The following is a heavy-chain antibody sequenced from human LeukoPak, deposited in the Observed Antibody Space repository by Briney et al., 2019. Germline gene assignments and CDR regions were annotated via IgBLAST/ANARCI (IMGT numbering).Heavy chain of an antibody. CDR3: AKDDIAAAGIGYMDV. CDR2: ISGSGFKT. Sequence: GGSLRLSCSASGFNVNTFAMTWVRQAPGKGLEWVSTISGSGFKTYYADSAKGRFTISRDNSKNTLYLQMNSLRAEDTAVYYCAKDDIAAAGIGYMDVWGKGTTVTVSS. CDR1: GFNVNTFA. D-gene: IGHD6-13*01. J-gene: IGHJ6*03. V-gene: IGHV3-23*01.